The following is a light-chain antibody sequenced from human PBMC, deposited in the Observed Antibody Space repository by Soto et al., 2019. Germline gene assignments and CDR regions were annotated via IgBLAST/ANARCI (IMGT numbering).Light chain of an antibody. CDR2: DVS. V-gene: IGLV2-14*01. CDR1: SSDVGGYNY. J-gene: IGLJ2*01. CDR3: SSYTSSSTLAVV. Sequence: QSVLTQPASVSGSPGQSITISCTGTSSDVGGYNYVSWYQQHPGKAPKLMIYDVSNRPSGVSNRFSGSKSGNTASLTISGLQAADEADYYCSSYTSSSTLAVVFGGGTKLTGL.